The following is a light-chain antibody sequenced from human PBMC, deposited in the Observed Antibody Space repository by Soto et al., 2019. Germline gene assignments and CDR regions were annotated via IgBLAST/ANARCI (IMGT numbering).Light chain of an antibody. CDR1: QTVSSY. CDR3: QQRSNWPPT. J-gene: IGKJ4*01. Sequence: EIVSKQSPATLPFSPWERATLSFMASQTVSSYLAWYQQKPGQAPRLLMYDASDRATGIPARFSGSGSGTDFTLTISSLEPEDFAVYYCQQRSNWPPTFGGGTKVDIK. CDR2: DAS. V-gene: IGKV3-11*01.